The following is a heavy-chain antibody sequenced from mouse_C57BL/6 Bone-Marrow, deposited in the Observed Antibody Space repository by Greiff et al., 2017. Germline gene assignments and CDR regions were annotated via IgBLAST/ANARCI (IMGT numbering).Heavy chain of an antibody. J-gene: IGHJ3*01. D-gene: IGHD2-3*01. CDR1: GYTFTSYW. CDR2: IYPGSGST. Sequence: QVQLQQPGAELVKPGASVKMSCTASGYTFTSYWITWVKQRPGQGLEWIGDIYPGSGSTNYNEKFKSKATLTVDTSSSTAYMQLSSLTSEDAAVYYCARDGYYAWFAYWGQGTLVTVSA. V-gene: IGHV1-55*01. CDR3: ARDGYYAWFAY.